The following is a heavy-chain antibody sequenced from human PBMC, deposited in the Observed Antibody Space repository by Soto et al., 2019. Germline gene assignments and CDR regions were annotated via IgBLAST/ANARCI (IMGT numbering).Heavy chain of an antibody. CDR3: ARDLDVAAREYYYYGMDV. Sequence: EASVKVSCKASGYTFTSYYMHWVRQAPGQGLEWMGIINPSGGSTSYAQKFQGRVTMTRDTSTSTVYMELSSLRSEDTAVYYCARDLDVAAREYYYYGMDVWGQGTTVTVSS. D-gene: IGHD6-6*01. CDR2: INPSGGST. J-gene: IGHJ6*02. CDR1: GYTFTSYY. V-gene: IGHV1-46*01.